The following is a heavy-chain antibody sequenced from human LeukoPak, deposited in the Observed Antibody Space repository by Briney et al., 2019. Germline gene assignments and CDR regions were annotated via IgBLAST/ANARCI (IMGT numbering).Heavy chain of an antibody. Sequence: ASVKISCKVSGYTFTDYYMHWLRQAPGKGLAWMGLLNLESGKTLYTEKFQGRVTITADTSKDTAYMELSSLRSEDTAVYYCATAPNWNYRNWFDPWGQGTLVTVSS. V-gene: IGHV1-69-2*01. J-gene: IGHJ5*02. CDR3: ATAPNWNYRNWFDP. CDR1: GYTFTDYY. D-gene: IGHD1-7*01. CDR2: LNLESGKT.